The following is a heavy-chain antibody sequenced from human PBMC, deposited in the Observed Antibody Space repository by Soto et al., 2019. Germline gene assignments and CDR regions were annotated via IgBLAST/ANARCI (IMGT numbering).Heavy chain of an antibody. CDR2: VGGSGTST. J-gene: IGHJ4*02. CDR3: AKDVGGNVRFAFDY. D-gene: IGHD1-26*01. CDR1: GFTFNTYT. V-gene: IGHV3-23*01. Sequence: EVQLLESGGGLVEPGGSLRLSCAASGFTFNTYTMGWVRQAPGKGLEWVSSVGGSGTSTYYADSVKGRFTISRDNFKSTLFLQMSSLRAVDTAVYYCAKDVGGNVRFAFDYWGQGTMVTVSS.